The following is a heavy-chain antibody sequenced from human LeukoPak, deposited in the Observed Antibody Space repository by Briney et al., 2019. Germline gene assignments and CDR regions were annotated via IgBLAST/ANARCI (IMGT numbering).Heavy chain of an antibody. CDR1: GGSFSGYY. CDR2: INHSGST. J-gene: IGHJ5*02. CDR3: ARFQVVVVPAAKGGVGWFDP. Sequence: SETLSLTCAVYGGSFSGYYWSWIRQPPGKGLEWIGEINHSGSTNYNPSLKSRVTISVDTSKNQFSLKLSSVTAADTAVYYCARFQVVVVPAAKGGVGWFDPWGQGTLVIVSS. D-gene: IGHD2-2*01. V-gene: IGHV4-34*01.